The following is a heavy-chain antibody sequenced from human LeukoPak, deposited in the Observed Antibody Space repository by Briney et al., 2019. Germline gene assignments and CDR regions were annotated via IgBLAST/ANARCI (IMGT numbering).Heavy chain of an antibody. CDR1: GFTFSSYA. D-gene: IGHD6-19*01. J-gene: IGHJ4*02. Sequence: GGSLRLSCAASGFTFSSYAMSWVRQAPGKGLEWVSTFSGTSSTSYADAVRGRVTISRDNSKNTLYLQLNSLRAEDTAVYYCAKLKQWQPQRYFFEYWGQGALVTVAS. CDR3: AKLKQWQPQRYFFEY. CDR2: FSGTSST. V-gene: IGHV3-23*01.